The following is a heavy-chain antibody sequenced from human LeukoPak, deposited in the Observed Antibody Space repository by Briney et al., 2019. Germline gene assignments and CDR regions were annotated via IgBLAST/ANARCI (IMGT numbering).Heavy chain of an antibody. CDR2: ISSSSNYR. V-gene: IGHV3-21*01. D-gene: IGHD2-2*01. CDR1: GFTFSSYS. CDR3: ASNPLYCSSTSCPFDY. J-gene: IGHJ4*02. Sequence: GGSLILSCAASGFTFSSYSMNWVRQAPGKGLEWVSSISSSSNYRYYAESVKGRFTISRDYAQNSLYLQMNSLRAEDTAVYYCASNPLYCSSTSCPFDYWGQGTLVAVSS.